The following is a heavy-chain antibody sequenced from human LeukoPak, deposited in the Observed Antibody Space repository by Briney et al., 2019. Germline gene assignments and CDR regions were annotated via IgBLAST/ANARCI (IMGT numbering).Heavy chain of an antibody. CDR3: ASRQYDILTGYDGALDI. Sequence: GGSLRLSCAASGFTFSSYGMHWVRQAPGKGLEWVSIISASGGSTYYADSVKGRFTISRDNSKNTLYLQMNSLRAEDTAVYYCASRQYDILTGYDGALDIWGQGTMVTVSS. V-gene: IGHV3-23*01. J-gene: IGHJ3*02. CDR1: GFTFSSYG. CDR2: ISASGGST. D-gene: IGHD3-9*01.